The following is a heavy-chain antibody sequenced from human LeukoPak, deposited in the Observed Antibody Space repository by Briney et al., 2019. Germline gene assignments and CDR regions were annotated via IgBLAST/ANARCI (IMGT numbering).Heavy chain of an antibody. J-gene: IGHJ4*02. D-gene: IGHD4-23*01. CDR2: INPNSGGT. CDR1: GYTFTGYY. Sequence: ASVKVSCKASGYTFTGYYMHWVRQAPGRGLEWMGWINPNSGGTNYAQKFQGRVTMTRDTSISTAYMELSRLRSDDTAVYYCARDRTTVVKGPYYFDYWGQGTLVTVSS. CDR3: ARDRTTVVKGPYYFDY. V-gene: IGHV1-2*02.